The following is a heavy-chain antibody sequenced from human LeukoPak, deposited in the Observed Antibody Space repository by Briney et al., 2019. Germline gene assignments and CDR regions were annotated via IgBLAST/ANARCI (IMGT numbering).Heavy chain of an antibody. V-gene: IGHV6-1*01. CDR1: GDSVSSNSAA. CDR2: TYYRSKWYY. D-gene: IGHD3-10*01. CDR3: ARSLGGAGSGTVEYFQH. Sequence: SQTLSLTCAISGDSVSSNSAAWNWIRQSPSRGLEWLGRTYYRSKWYYDYALSVKSRITINPDTSKNQFSLKLTSVTAADTAVYYCARSLGGAGSGTVEYFQHWGQGTLVTVSS. J-gene: IGHJ1*01.